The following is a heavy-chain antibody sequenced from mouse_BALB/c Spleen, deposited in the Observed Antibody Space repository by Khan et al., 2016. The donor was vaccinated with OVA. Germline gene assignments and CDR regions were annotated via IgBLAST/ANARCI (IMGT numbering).Heavy chain of an antibody. CDR3: AGGEATYNRNDGGAMEY. CDR2: INTHSGVP. CDR1: GYTFTTAG. J-gene: IGHJ4*01. Sequence: QIQLVQSGPELKKPGETVRISCKASGYTFTTAGIQWVQKMPGKGLKWIGWINTHSGVPKYAEDFKGRFAFSLEISVNTAYLQITNLKNEDTATYFCAGGEATYNRNDGGAMEYWGQGTSVTVSS. D-gene: IGHD2-14*01. V-gene: IGHV9-4*02.